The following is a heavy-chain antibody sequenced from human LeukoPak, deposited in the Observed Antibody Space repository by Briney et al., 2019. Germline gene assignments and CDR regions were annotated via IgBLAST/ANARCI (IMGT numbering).Heavy chain of an antibody. CDR3: VKTLISVAGTGAFDI. D-gene: IGHD6-19*01. Sequence: GGAPRLSCLAPGFTFSSYAMRWVRQAPGEGLEYVLVISSNGGSTYYADSVKGRFTISRDNSKNTLYLQMSSLRAEDTAVYYCVKTLISVAGTGAFDIWGQGTMVTVSS. V-gene: IGHV3-64D*09. CDR2: ISSNGGST. CDR1: GFTFSSYA. J-gene: IGHJ3*02.